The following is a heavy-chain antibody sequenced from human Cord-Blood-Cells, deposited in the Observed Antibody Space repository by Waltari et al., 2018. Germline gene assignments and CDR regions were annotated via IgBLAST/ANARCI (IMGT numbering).Heavy chain of an antibody. V-gene: IGHV1-69*01. Sequence: QVQLVQSGAEVKKPGSSVKVSCKASGGTFSSYAISWLRQAPGQGLEWMGGIIPIFGTANYAQKFQGRVTITADESTSTAYMELSSLRSEDTAVYYCARGTGCGGDCSFAFDIWGQGTMVTVSS. CDR1: GGTFSSYA. J-gene: IGHJ3*02. CDR3: ARGTGCGGDCSFAFDI. CDR2: IIPIFGTA. D-gene: IGHD2-21*02.